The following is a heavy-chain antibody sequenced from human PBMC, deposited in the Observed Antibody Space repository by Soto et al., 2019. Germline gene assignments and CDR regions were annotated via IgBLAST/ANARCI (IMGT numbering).Heavy chain of an antibody. V-gene: IGHV4-31*03. CDR3: ARSRANDYGDYGMDG. D-gene: IGHD4-17*01. CDR2: IYYSGST. Sequence: QVQLQESGPGLVKPSQTLSLTCTVSGGSISSGGYYWSWIRQHPGKGLEWIGYIYYSGSTYYNPSLKSRVTISVDTSKNQFSLKLSSVTAADTTVYYCARSRANDYGDYGMDGWGQGTTVTVSS. CDR1: GGSISSGGYY. J-gene: IGHJ6*02.